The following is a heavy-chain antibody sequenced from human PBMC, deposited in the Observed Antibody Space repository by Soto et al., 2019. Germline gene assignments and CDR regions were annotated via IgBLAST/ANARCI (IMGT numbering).Heavy chain of an antibody. CDR2: ISSNGANT. D-gene: IGHD2-8*01. CDR3: VSWVSAHFDY. CDR1: GFTFDSPYSHG. Sequence: GGSLRLSCAASGFTFDSPYSHGMSWVRQSPGKGPEWVSTISSNGANTHYAESVKGRFTISKDASRNTVHLHMNSLRAEDTATYFCVSWVSAHFDYWGHGTPVTVSS. V-gene: IGHV3-23*01. J-gene: IGHJ4*01.